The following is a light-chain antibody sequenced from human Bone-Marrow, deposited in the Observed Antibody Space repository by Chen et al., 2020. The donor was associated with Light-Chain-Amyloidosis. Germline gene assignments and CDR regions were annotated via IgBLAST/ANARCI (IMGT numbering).Light chain of an antibody. CDR1: ALPTNY. V-gene: IGLV3-25*03. Sequence: SYELTQPPSVSVSPGQPARITCSGDALPTNYAYWYQQKPGQAPVLVIQRDTERPSGISARFSGSSSGTTATLTISGVQAEDEADYHCQSADSSGTYEVIFGGGTKLTVL. J-gene: IGLJ2*01. CDR2: RDT. CDR3: QSADSSGTYEVI.